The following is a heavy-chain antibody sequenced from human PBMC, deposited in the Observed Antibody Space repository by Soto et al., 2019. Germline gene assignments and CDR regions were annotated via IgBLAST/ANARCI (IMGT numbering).Heavy chain of an antibody. CDR1: GFTFSSYG. J-gene: IGHJ4*02. D-gene: IGHD4-17*01. CDR2: VSYDGSNK. V-gene: IGHV3-30*18. CDR3: AKDQAMTTVTTFDY. Sequence: QVQLVESGGGVVQPGRSLRLSCEASGFTFSSYGMHWVRQAPGKGLEWVEVVSYDGSNKYYTDSVKGRFTISRDKPKNTLYLQMNSLRAEDTAVYYCAKDQAMTTVTTFDYWGQGTLVTVSS.